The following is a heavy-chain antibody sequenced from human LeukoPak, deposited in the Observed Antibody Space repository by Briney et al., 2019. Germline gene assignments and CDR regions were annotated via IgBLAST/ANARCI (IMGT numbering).Heavy chain of an antibody. CDR2: ISGDGGST. CDR1: GVTFSTDA. V-gene: IGHV3-23*01. Sequence: VGSLRLSCAASGVTFSTDAMSWGRQAPGQGREWVSSISGDGGSTYYAESVKGRFTISRDNSKNTLYLQMNSLRAEDTAVYYCAKRPDCSTTNCFRFEYWGQGTLVTVSS. CDR3: AKRPDCSTTNCFRFEY. J-gene: IGHJ4*02. D-gene: IGHD2-2*01.